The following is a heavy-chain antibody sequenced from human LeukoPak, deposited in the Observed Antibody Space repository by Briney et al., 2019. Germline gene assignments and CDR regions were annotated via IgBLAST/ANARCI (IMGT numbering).Heavy chain of an antibody. J-gene: IGHJ6*03. CDR1: GGSISSYY. Sequence: PSETLSLTCTVSGGSISSYYWSWIRQPPGKGLEWIGYIYYSGSTNYNSSFKSRVTISIDTSKNQFSLRLSSVTAADTAVYYCARYSGSYRVNYYYYYMDVWGKGTTVTVSS. D-gene: IGHD1-26*01. CDR2: IYYSGST. CDR3: ARYSGSYRVNYYYYYMDV. V-gene: IGHV4-59*01.